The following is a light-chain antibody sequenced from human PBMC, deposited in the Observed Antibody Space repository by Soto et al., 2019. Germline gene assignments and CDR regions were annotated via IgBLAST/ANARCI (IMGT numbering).Light chain of an antibody. CDR1: SSDVGGYEF. V-gene: IGLV2-14*01. CDR3: SSYTGTSTLDV. Sequence: QSSLTQPASVSGSPGQSITISCTGTSSDVGGYEFVSWYQQHPGKAPKLMIYEVSNRPSGVSNRFSGSKSGNTASLTISGLQAEDDADYYCSSYTGTSTLDVFGTGTKLTV. CDR2: EVS. J-gene: IGLJ1*01.